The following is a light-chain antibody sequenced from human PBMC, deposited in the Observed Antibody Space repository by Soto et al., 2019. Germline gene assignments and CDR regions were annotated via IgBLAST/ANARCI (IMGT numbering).Light chain of an antibody. V-gene: IGKV1-39*01. Sequence: DIQMTQSPSSLSASVGDRVTITCRASQSISNFLNWYQQKPGKAPELLIYAASSLHSGVPSRFSGSGSGTNFTLTISSLQPEDFATYSCQQSYTTPYTFGQGTKLEI. CDR3: QQSYTTPYT. CDR2: AAS. J-gene: IGKJ2*01. CDR1: QSISNF.